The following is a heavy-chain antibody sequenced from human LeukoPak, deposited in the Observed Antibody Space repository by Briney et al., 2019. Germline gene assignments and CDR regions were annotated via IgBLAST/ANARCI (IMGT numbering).Heavy chain of an antibody. CDR2: IYSGGST. J-gene: IGHJ4*02. D-gene: IGHD3-22*01. CDR3: ARVSHYYDSSGYYSD. Sequence: SGGSLRLSCAASGFTVSSNHMSWVRQAPGKGLEWVSVIYSGGSTYYADSVKGRFTISRDNSKNTLYLQMNSLRAEDTAVYYCARVSHYYDSSGYYSDWGQGTLVTVSS. V-gene: IGHV3-53*01. CDR1: GFTVSSNH.